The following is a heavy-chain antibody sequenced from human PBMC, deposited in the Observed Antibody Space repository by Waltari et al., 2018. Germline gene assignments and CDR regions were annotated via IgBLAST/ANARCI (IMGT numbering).Heavy chain of an antibody. CDR2: ISSSSSTI. J-gene: IGHJ4*02. CDR1: GFTFSRYF. Sequence: EVQLVESGGGLVQPGGSLRLSCAASGFTFSRYFMTWVRQAPGKGLEWVSYISSSSSTIYYADSVKGRFTISRDNAKNSLYLQMNSLRAEDTAVYYCARDSRGARDYWGQGTLVTVSS. D-gene: IGHD6-13*01. CDR3: ARDSRGARDY. V-gene: IGHV3-48*01.